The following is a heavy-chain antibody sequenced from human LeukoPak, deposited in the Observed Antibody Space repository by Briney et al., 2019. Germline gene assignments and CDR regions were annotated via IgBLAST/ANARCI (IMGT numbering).Heavy chain of an antibody. CDR1: GFTFSSYS. D-gene: IGHD1-26*01. CDR2: ISSSSSYI. V-gene: IGHV3-21*01. CDR3: ARVRVETTLFGFDY. J-gene: IGHJ4*02. Sequence: PGGSLGLSCAASGFTFSSYSMNWVRQAPGKGLEWVSSISSSSSYIYYADSVKGRFTISRDNAKNSLYLQMNSLRAEDTAVYYCARVRVETTLFGFDYWGQGTLVTVSS.